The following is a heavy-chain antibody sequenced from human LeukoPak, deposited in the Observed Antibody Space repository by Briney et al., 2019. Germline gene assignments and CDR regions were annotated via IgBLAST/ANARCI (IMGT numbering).Heavy chain of an antibody. D-gene: IGHD3-3*01. Sequence: ASVKVSCKASGYTFTSYDINWVRQATGQGLEWMGWINPNSGNTGYAQKFQGRVTITRNTSMSTAYMELSSLRSEDTAVYYCARGRSTYYDFWSGYYSYYYYMDVWGKGTTVTVSS. CDR3: ARGRSTYYDFWSGYYSYYYYMDV. V-gene: IGHV1-8*03. CDR2: INPNSGNT. CDR1: GYTFTSYD. J-gene: IGHJ6*03.